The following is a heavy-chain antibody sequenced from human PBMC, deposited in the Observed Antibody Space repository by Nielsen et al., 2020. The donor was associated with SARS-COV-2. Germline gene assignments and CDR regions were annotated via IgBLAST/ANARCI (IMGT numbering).Heavy chain of an antibody. V-gene: IGHV3-48*02. Sequence: GESLKISCAASGFTFNTYAMNWVRQAPGKGLEWVAYISGSSANIHYAASVNGRFTVSRDNAKNSLYLQMNNLRDEDTAVYYCASDPSYASSWLHYFDFWGQGTLVTVS. CDR1: GFTFNTYA. J-gene: IGHJ4*02. CDR2: ISGSSANI. CDR3: ASDPSYASSWLHYFDF. D-gene: IGHD5-12*01.